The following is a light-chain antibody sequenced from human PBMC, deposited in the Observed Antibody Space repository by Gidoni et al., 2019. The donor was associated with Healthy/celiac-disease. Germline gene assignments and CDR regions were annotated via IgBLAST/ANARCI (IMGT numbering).Light chain of an antibody. V-gene: IGKV3-11*01. CDR2: DAS. CDR1: QIVSSY. J-gene: IGKJ5*01. Sequence: DIVLTQSPATLSLSPGERATLSCRASQIVSSYLAWYQQKPGQAPRLLIYDASNRSTGIPARFSGSGSGTDFTLTISSLEPEDFAVYYCQQRSNWVTFGQGTRLEIK. CDR3: QQRSNWVT.